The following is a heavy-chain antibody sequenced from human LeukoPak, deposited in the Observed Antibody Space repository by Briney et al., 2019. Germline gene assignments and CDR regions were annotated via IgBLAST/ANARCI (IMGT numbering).Heavy chain of an antibody. CDR1: GGSISNYY. V-gene: IGHV4-4*07. Sequence: SETLSLTCTVSGGSISNYYWGWIREPAGKGLEWSGRIYSSGNTNYNPSLKSRITLSVDTSKNQFSLNLRSVTAADTAVYYCARDYGDYLFDYWGQGTLVTVSS. D-gene: IGHD4-17*01. J-gene: IGHJ4*02. CDR3: ARDYGDYLFDY. CDR2: IYSSGNT.